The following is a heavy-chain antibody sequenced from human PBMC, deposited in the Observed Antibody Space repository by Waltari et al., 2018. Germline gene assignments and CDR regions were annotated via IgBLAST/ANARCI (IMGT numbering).Heavy chain of an antibody. Sequence: QVQLVQSGAEVKKPGASVKVSCKASGYTFTSYDTNWVRQATGQGLEWMGWMNPNSGNTGYAQKFQGRVTITRNTSISTAYMELSSLRSEDTAVYYCARGGVAQMDLWFDPWGQGTLVTVSS. V-gene: IGHV1-8*03. CDR1: GYTFTSYD. D-gene: IGHD2-8*01. CDR2: MNPNSGNT. CDR3: ARGGVAQMDLWFDP. J-gene: IGHJ5*02.